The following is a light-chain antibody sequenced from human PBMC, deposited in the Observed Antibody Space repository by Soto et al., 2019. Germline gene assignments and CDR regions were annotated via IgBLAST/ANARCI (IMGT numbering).Light chain of an antibody. J-gene: IGKJ5*01. CDR1: QGVSTK. V-gene: IGKV3-15*01. CDR2: RAS. CDR3: QQYDGSSIT. Sequence: EIVMTQSPATLSVFPGERATLSCRASQGVSTKLAWYQHRPGQAPRLLIHRASTRAAGIAARFSGSGSGTEFTLTISSLEPEDFAVYYCQQYDGSSITFGQGTLLEIK.